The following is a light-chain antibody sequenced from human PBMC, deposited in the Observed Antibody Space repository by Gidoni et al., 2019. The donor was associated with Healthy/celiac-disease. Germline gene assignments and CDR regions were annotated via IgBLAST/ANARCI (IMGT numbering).Light chain of an antibody. CDR1: HSVSSY. V-gene: IGKV3-11*01. CDR3: QQRSNWSLT. Sequence: EIVLTQSPATLSLSPGERATLSCMAIHSVSSYLALYQKKPGQAPRLLIYDASNRATGIPARFSGSGSVTDFTLTISSLEPEDFAVYYCQQRSNWSLTFGGXTKVEIK. CDR2: DAS. J-gene: IGKJ4*01.